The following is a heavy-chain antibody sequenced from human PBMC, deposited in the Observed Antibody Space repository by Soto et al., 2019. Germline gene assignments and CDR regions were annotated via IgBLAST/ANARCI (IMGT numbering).Heavy chain of an antibody. CDR3: ARDHGYCSGGSCYLPDY. CDR2: ISAYNGNT. Sequence: ASVKVSCKASGYTFTIYGISWVRQAPGQGLEWMGWISAYNGNTNYAQKLQGRVTMTTDTSTSTAYMELRSLRSDDTAVYYCARDHGYCSGGSCYLPDYWGQGTLVTVSS. CDR1: GYTFTIYG. V-gene: IGHV1-18*01. J-gene: IGHJ4*02. D-gene: IGHD2-15*01.